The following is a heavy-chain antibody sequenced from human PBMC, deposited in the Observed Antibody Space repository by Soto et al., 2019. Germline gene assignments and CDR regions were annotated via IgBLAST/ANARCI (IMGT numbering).Heavy chain of an antibody. CDR2: IIPIFGIT. V-gene: IGHV1-69*01. CDR1: GGTFSGYA. J-gene: IGHJ1*01. CDR3: ERDPRSITGTTSSEDFQH. Sequence: QAQLMQSGAEVKEPGSSVKVSCKASGGTFSGYAISWVRQSPGQGLEWLGGIIPIFGITNYAQKFQNRLTIAADESSATVYMDLRSLTSEDSAIYYCERDPRSITGTTSSEDFQHWGQGTLVSVS. D-gene: IGHD1-1*01.